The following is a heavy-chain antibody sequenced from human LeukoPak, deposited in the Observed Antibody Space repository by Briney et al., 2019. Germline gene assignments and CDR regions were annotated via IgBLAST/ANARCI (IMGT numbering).Heavy chain of an antibody. Sequence: SETLSLPCTVSGGSISSSNYYWGWIRQPPGKGLEWIGSIYYSGSTYYNPSLKSGVTISVDTSKNQFSLKLSSVTAADTAVYYCARQSSDILTGYYRGPYYYYGMDVWGQGTTVTVSS. V-gene: IGHV4-39*01. J-gene: IGHJ6*02. D-gene: IGHD3-9*01. CDR3: ARQSSDILTGYYRGPYYYYGMDV. CDR1: GGSISSSNYY. CDR2: IYYSGST.